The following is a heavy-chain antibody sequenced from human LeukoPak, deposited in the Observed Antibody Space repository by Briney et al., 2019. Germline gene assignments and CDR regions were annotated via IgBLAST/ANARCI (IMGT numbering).Heavy chain of an antibody. CDR1: GYTFRGNY. D-gene: IGHD4-11*01. CDR2: IDANNGDT. V-gene: IGHV1-2*02. CDR3: ARDPSSVTLYFFDY. Sequence: ASVKISCKASGYTFRGNYIHWLRQAPAQGLEWMGWIDANNGDTKSAQKFQGRVTMSRDTSISTAHMDLSSLSPDDAAVYYCARDPSSVTLYFFDYWGQGTLVTVSS. J-gene: IGHJ4*02.